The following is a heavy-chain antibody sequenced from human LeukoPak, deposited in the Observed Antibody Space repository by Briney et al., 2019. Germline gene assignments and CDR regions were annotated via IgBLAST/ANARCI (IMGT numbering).Heavy chain of an antibody. J-gene: IGHJ6*04. CDR2: INSDGSST. D-gene: IGHD3-10*02. CDR1: GFTFSRHW. V-gene: IGHV3-74*01. CDR3: AELGITMIGGV. Sequence: GGSLRLSCAASGFTFSRHWMHWVRQAPGKGLVWVSRINSDGSSTNYAASVKGRFTISRDNAKNSLYLQMNSLRAEDTAVYYCAELGITMIGGVWGKGTTVTISS.